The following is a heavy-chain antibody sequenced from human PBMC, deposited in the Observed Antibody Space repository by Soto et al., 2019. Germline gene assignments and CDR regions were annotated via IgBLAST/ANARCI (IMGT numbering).Heavy chain of an antibody. Sequence: ETLSLTCTVSGGSINTFYWSWVRQPAGKGLEWIGRIFSSGSTSFNPSLESRVAMSVDTSKNHFSLSLSSVTAADMAVYYCAREGSYSSYNFAHGIQLWSFDFWGQGALGTVSS. V-gene: IGHV4-4*07. CDR3: AREGSYSSYNFAHGIQLWSFDF. J-gene: IGHJ4*02. CDR1: GGSINTFY. CDR2: IFSSGST. D-gene: IGHD5-18*01.